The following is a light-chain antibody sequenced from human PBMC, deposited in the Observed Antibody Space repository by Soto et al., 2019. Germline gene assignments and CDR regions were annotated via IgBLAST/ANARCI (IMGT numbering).Light chain of an antibody. CDR1: SGSIASNY. Sequence: NFMLTQPHSVSESPGKTVTISCTRSSGSIASNYVQWYQQRPGSAPTTVIYEDNQRPSGVPDRFSGSIDSSSNSASLTISGLKTEDVADYYCQSYDSSNPHVVFGGGTKLTVL. V-gene: IGLV6-57*04. CDR2: EDN. J-gene: IGLJ2*01. CDR3: QSYDSSNPHVV.